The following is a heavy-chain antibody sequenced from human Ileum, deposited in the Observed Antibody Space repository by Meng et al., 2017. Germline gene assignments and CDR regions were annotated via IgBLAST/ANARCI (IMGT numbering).Heavy chain of an antibody. J-gene: IGHJ5*02. CDR2: IYYSGST. CDR1: GGSISSGDYY. V-gene: IGHV4-30-4*01. D-gene: IGHD3-3*01. CDR3: ARENTIFGVVWGSWFDP. Sequence: QVQLQESGPGLVKPSQTLSLTCTVSGGSISSGDYYWSWIRQPPGKGLEWIGYIYYSGSTYYNPSLKSRVTISVDTSKNQFSLKLGSVTAADTAVYYCARENTIFGVVWGSWFDPWGQGTLVTVSS.